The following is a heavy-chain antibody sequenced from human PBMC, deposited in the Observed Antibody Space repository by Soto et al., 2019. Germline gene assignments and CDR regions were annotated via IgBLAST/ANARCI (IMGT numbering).Heavy chain of an antibody. V-gene: IGHV1-2*02. CDR2: INPNSGGT. CDR3: AREIRPPVGRDWGYYYYGMDV. Sequence: GSVKVSCKASGYTFTGYYMHWVRQAPGQGLEWMGWINPNSGGTNYAQKFQGRVTMTRDTSISTAYMELSRLRSDDTAVYYCAREIRPPVGRDWGYYYYGMDVWGQGTTVTVSS. D-gene: IGHD3-16*01. J-gene: IGHJ6*02. CDR1: GYTFTGYY.